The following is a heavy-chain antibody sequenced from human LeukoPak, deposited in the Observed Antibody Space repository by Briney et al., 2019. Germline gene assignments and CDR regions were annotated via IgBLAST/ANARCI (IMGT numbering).Heavy chain of an antibody. CDR1: GGSFSGYY. CDR3: ARGAPGLWLRWFDP. Sequence: SETLSPTCAVYGGSFSGYYWSWIRQPPGKGLEWIGEINHSGSTNYNPSLKSRVTISVDTSKNQFSLKLSSVTAADTAVYYCARGAPGLWLRWFDPWGQGTLVTVSS. J-gene: IGHJ5*02. D-gene: IGHD5-18*01. V-gene: IGHV4-34*01. CDR2: INHSGST.